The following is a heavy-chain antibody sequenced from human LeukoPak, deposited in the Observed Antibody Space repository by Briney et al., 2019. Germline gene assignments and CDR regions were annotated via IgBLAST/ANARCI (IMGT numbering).Heavy chain of an antibody. Sequence: PGGSLRLSCAASGFPFSSYSMTWVRQAPGKGLEWVANIKPDGTTKFNVDSVKGRFTISRDNALNSLYLQMNSLRAEDTAICYCARSIPYGTTWYGRSDYWGQGTLVTVSS. D-gene: IGHD6-13*01. V-gene: IGHV3-7*03. CDR3: ARSIPYGTTWYGRSDY. CDR1: GFPFSSYS. J-gene: IGHJ4*02. CDR2: IKPDGTTK.